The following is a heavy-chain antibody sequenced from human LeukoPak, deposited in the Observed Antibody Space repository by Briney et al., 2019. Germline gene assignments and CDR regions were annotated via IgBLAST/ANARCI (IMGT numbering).Heavy chain of an antibody. CDR3: ARDGYGDYEGGDY. CDR1: GYTFTNYY. Sequence: GASVKVSCKASGYTFTNYYIHWVRQAPGQGLEWMGITDPIGGSTNYAQKFQGRVTMTRDTSTSTVYMELSSLRSEDTAVYYCARDGYGDYEGGDYWGQGTLVTVSS. V-gene: IGHV1-46*01. CDR2: TDPIGGST. J-gene: IGHJ4*02. D-gene: IGHD4-17*01.